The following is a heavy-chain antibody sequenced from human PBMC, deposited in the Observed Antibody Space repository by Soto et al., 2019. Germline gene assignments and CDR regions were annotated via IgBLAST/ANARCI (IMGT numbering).Heavy chain of an antibody. CDR2: IFYSGST. CDR3: ARAPGDYFDY. J-gene: IGHJ4*02. Sequence: QVQLQESGPGLVKPSQTLFLTCTVSGGSISSGGYYWSWIRQHPGKGLEWIGYIFYSGSTFYNPSLKSRIAISVDTSKNQFSLKLSSVTAADTAVYYCARAPGDYFDYWGQGTLVTVSS. CDR1: GGSISSGGYY. V-gene: IGHV4-31*03.